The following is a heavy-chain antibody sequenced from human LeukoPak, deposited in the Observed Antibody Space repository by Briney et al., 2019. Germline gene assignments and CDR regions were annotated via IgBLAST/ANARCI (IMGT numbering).Heavy chain of an antibody. CDR1: GYSFTDYY. CDR3: VRENLLYCSGGTCYWFDP. J-gene: IGHJ5*02. Sequence: ASVKVSCKASGYSFTDYYMHWVRQAPGQGLEWMGWINPNSGGTTYAQKFQGRVTMTRDTFISTAYMELSSLRSDDTAVYFCVRENLLYCSGGTCYWFDPWGQGSRVTVSS. CDR2: INPNSGGT. V-gene: IGHV1-2*02. D-gene: IGHD2-15*01.